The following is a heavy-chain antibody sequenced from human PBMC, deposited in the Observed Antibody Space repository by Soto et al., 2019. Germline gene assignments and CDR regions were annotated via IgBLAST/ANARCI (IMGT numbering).Heavy chain of an antibody. Sequence: GGSLRLSCAASGFTFSPYATHWVRLAPGKGLEWVALISHDGTNEYYADSVKGRFTISRDNSKNTLYLQMNSLRAEDTAVYYCSRDPFFSAELFDFWGQGTLVTVSS. CDR3: SRDPFFSAELFDF. CDR1: GFTFSPYA. D-gene: IGHD3-3*02. V-gene: IGHV3-30-3*01. J-gene: IGHJ4*02. CDR2: ISHDGTNE.